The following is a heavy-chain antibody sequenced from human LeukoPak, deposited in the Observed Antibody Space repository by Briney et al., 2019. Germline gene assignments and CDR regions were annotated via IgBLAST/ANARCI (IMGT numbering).Heavy chain of an antibody. D-gene: IGHD4-11*01. J-gene: IGHJ4*02. CDR2: IACDGDN. CDR3: ARRNYPYYFAY. CDR1: GASASSSSYC. Sequence: SETLSLTCSVSGASASSSSYCSAWVRQPPGKGLEWTATIACDGDNYYNPTLKTRVTTSVDTSNNQFSLRLTSMTAADTAVYYCARRNYPYYFAYWGQGTLVTVSS. V-gene: IGHV4-39*01.